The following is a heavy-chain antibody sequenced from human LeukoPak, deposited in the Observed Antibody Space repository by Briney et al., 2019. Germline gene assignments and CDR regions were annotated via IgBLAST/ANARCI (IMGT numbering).Heavy chain of an antibody. CDR1: GFTVSSNY. J-gene: IGHJ4*02. CDR3: AREHSGNSFDY. CDR2: IYSGGST. D-gene: IGHD1-26*01. Sequence: PGRSLRLSCAASGFTVSSNYMSWVRQAPGKGLEWVSVIYSGGSTYYADSVKGRFTISRDNSKNTLYLQMNSLRAEDTAVYYCAREHSGNSFDYWGQGTPVTVSS. V-gene: IGHV3-53*01.